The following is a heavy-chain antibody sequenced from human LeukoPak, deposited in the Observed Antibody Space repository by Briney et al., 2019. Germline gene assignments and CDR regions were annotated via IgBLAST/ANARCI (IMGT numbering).Heavy chain of an antibody. CDR2: MNPNSGNT. Sequence: ASVTVSCKASGYTFIPYDINWVRQATAQGLEWMGWMNPNSGNTGYAQQLQGRVTSTSNTSISTAYMELSSLRSEDTAVYYCARGPGCTSSSCSYYFDYWGQGTVATVSS. V-gene: IGHV1-8*03. J-gene: IGHJ4*02. CDR1: GYTFIPYD. D-gene: IGHD2-2*01. CDR3: ARGPGCTSSSCSYYFDY.